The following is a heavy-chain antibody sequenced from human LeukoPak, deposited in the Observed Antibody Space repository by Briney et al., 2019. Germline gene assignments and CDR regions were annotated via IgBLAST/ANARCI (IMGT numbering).Heavy chain of an antibody. J-gene: IGHJ5*02. CDR1: GYSISSGYY. D-gene: IGHD4-17*01. V-gene: IGHV4-38-2*01. CDR2: IYHSGTT. Sequence: SETLSLTFAVSGYSISSGYYWGWIRQPPGKGLEWIGSIYHSGTTYYNPSLKSRVTIPVDTSKNQFSLKLSSVTAADAAVYYYATADYGDWFDPWGQRTLVTVSS. CDR3: ATADYGDWFDP.